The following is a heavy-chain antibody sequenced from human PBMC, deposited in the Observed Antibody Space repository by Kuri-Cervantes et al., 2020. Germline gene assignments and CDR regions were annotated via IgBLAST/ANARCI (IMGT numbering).Heavy chain of an antibody. J-gene: IGHJ4*02. CDR1: GFTFSDYY. CDR2: ISSSGSTI. Sequence: GESLKISCAASGFTFSDYYMSWIRQAPGKGLEWVSYISSSGSTIYYADSVKGRFTISRDNAKNSLYLQMNSLRAEDTAVYYCARASRNYYDGIDYWGQGTLVTVSS. D-gene: IGHD3-22*01. CDR3: ARASRNYYDGIDY. V-gene: IGHV3-11*01.